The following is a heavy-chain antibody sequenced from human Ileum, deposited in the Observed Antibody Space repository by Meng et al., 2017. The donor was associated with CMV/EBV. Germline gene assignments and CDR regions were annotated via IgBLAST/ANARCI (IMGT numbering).Heavy chain of an antibody. J-gene: IGHJ4*02. CDR1: VYHFTSNN. CDR3: ARDGLSGRYFDY. Sequence: CKASVYHFTSNNIIWVRPAPGQGPEWMGWINTNTGNPTYAQGFTGRFVFSLDTSVSTTYLQISSLKAEDTAVYYCARDGLSGRYFDYWGQGTLVTVSS. V-gene: IGHV7-4-1*02. D-gene: IGHD1-26*01. CDR2: INTNTGNP.